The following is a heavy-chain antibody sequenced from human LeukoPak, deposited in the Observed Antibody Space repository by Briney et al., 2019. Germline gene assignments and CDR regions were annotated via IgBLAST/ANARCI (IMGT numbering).Heavy chain of an antibody. CDR3: ARDSLGYCSGGSCYPLLLGMDV. J-gene: IGHJ6*02. CDR2: IIPIFGTA. CDR1: GGTFSSYA. V-gene: IGHV1-69*13. Sequence: SVKVSCKASGGTFSSYAISWVRQAPGQGLEWIGGIIPIFGTANYAQKFQGRVTITADESTSTAYMELSSLRSEDTAVYYCARDSLGYCSGGSCYPLLLGMDVWGQGTTVTVSS. D-gene: IGHD2-15*01.